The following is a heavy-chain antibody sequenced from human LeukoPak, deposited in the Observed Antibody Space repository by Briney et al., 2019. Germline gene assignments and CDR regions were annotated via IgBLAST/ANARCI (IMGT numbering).Heavy chain of an antibody. V-gene: IGHV3-43*01. D-gene: IGHD1-1*01. CDR1: GFTFDAYT. CDR2: ISWDGGST. CDR3: AKGDNWNGMVPFDY. J-gene: IGHJ4*02. Sequence: GGSLRLSCAASGFTFDAYTMHWVRQAPGKGLEWVSLISWDGGSTYYAVSVKGRFTISRDNSKNSLYLQMNSLRTEDTALYYCAKGDNWNGMVPFDYWGQGTLVTVSS.